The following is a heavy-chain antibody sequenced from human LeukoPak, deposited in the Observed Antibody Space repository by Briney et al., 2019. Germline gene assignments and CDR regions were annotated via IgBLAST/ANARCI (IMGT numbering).Heavy chain of an antibody. CDR1: GFTFSDYY. CDR2: ISSGGSTI. J-gene: IGHJ4*02. V-gene: IGHV3-11*04. Sequence: GGSLRLSCAVSGFTFSDYYMSWIRQAPGRGLEWVSYISSGGSTISHADSVKGRFTISRDNAENSLYLQMNSLRAEDTAVYYCAKGLNSGWYGQSFDLWGQGTLVTVSS. CDR3: AKGLNSGWYGQSFDL. D-gene: IGHD6-19*01.